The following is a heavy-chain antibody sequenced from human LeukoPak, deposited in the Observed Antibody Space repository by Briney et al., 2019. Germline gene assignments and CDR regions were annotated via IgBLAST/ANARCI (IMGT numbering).Heavy chain of an antibody. J-gene: IGHJ4*02. CDR1: GFTFSLYW. CDR3: ARDIPKWEPFDY. V-gene: IGHV3-7*01. CDR2: IKQDGSQK. D-gene: IGHD1-26*01. Sequence: GGSLTLSCAAPGFTFSLYWMNWIRQAPGKGLEWVASIKQDGSQKDYVDSVKGRFTISRDNARNALFLHMNSLRANDSAVYYCARDIPKWEPFDYWGQGTLVTVSS.